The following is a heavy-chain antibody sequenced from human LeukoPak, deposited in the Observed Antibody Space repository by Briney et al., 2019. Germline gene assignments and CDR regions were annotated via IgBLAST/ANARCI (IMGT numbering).Heavy chain of an antibody. J-gene: IGHJ4*02. D-gene: IGHD3-10*01. CDR1: GYTLTELS. Sequence: ASVKGSCKVSGYTLTELSMHCVRQAPGKGLEWMGGFDPEDGETIYAQKFQGRVTMTEDTSTDTAYMELSSLRSEDTAVYYCATDRIWFGEFVFDYWGQGTLVTVSS. V-gene: IGHV1-24*01. CDR3: ATDRIWFGEFVFDY. CDR2: FDPEDGET.